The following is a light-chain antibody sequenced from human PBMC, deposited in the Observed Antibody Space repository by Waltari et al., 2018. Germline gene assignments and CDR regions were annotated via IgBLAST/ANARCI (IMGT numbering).Light chain of an antibody. CDR1: SSHFGGYDY. Sequence: QSVLTQPASVSGSPGQSITIPCTGTSSHFGGYDYVPCYQQSPGKAPKLIIYDVVKRPSGVSTRFSASKSYNTASLTISGLQAEDEGDYYCCSYKRGATWVFGGGTALTVL. CDR3: CSYKRGATWV. V-gene: IGLV2-14*03. CDR2: DVV. J-gene: IGLJ3*02.